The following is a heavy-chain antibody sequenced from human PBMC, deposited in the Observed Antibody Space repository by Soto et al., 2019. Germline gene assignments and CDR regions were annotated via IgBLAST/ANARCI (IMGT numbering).Heavy chain of an antibody. CDR1: GYTFTGYY. Sequence: AAVKVSCKASGYTFTGYYMHWVRQAPGQGLEWMGWINPNSGGTNYAQKFQGRVTMTRDTSISTAYMELSRLRSDDTAVYYCARQPRLLWFGDVYYYYGMDVWGQGTTVTVSS. CDR3: ARQPRLLWFGDVYYYYGMDV. CDR2: INPNSGGT. D-gene: IGHD3-10*01. J-gene: IGHJ6*02. V-gene: IGHV1-2*02.